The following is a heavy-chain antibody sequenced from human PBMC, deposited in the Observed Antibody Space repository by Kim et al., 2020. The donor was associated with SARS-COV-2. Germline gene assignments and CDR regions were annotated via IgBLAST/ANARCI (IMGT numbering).Heavy chain of an antibody. Sequence: SETLSLTCDVYGGSLSGYYWSWIRQPPGKGLDWIGEINHGGSTNYNPSLKSRVTISVDTSKNQFSLKLSSVTAADTAVYYCARSAPGQGTLYFQHWGQGT. J-gene: IGHJ1*01. CDR3: ARSAPGQGTLYFQH. CDR2: INHGGST. V-gene: IGHV4-34*01. D-gene: IGHD6-13*01. CDR1: GGSLSGYY.